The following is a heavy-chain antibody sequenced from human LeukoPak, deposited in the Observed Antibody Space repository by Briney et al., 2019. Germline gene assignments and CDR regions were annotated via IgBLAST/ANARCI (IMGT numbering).Heavy chain of an antibody. CDR3: ARDGYSSGFRAFDI. J-gene: IGHJ3*02. D-gene: IGHD6-19*01. CDR1: GFTVSSNH. Sequence: GGSLRLSCAASGFTVSSNHMSWVRQAPGKGLEWVAVISYDGSNKYYADSVKGRFTISRDNSKNTLYLQMNSLRAEDTAVYYCARDGYSSGFRAFDIWGQGTMVTVSS. V-gene: IGHV3-30-3*01. CDR2: ISYDGSNK.